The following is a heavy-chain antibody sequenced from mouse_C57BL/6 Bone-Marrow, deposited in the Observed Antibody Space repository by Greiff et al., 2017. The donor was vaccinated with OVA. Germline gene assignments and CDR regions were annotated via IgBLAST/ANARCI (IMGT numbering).Heavy chain of an antibody. V-gene: IGHV1-64*01. CDR2: IHPNSGST. CDR1: GYTFTSYW. D-gene: IGHD2-5*01. J-gene: IGHJ4*01. CDR3: ARGGLYDSNYDYYAMDY. Sequence: QVQLQQPGAELVKPGASVKLSCKASGYTFTSYWMHWVKQRPGQGLEWIGMIHPNSGSTNYNEKFKSKATLTVEKYSSKAYMQLSSLTSEDSAVYYGARGGLYDSNYDYYAMDYWGQGTSVTVSS.